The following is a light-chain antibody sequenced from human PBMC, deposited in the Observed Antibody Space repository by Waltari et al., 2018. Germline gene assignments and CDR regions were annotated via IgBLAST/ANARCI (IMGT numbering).Light chain of an antibody. CDR1: SSDVGGYNS. V-gene: IGLV2-11*01. CDR2: DVS. J-gene: IGLJ2*01. Sequence: QSALTQPRSVSGSPGQSVTISCTGTSSDVGGYNSVSWYQQDPGKAPKLLIFDVSERPSGFSDRFSGSKSGNPASRTISGLQAEDEADYHCCSFAACNTVIFGGGTKLTVV. CDR3: CSFAACNTVI.